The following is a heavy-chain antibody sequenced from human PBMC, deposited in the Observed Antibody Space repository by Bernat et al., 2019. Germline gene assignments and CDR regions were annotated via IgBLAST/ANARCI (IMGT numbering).Heavy chain of an antibody. D-gene: IGHD5-12*01. CDR2: ISSSGST. CDR1: GFTFSDYY. V-gene: IGHV3-11*01. CDR3: ARGPIITLATGVPDY. Sequence: QVQLVESGGGLVKPGGSLRLSCAASGFTFSDYYMSWIRQAPGKGLEWVSYISSSGSTYYADSVKGRFTISRDNSKNTLYLQMNSLRAEDTAIYYCARGPIITLATGVPDYWGQGTLVTVSS. J-gene: IGHJ4*02.